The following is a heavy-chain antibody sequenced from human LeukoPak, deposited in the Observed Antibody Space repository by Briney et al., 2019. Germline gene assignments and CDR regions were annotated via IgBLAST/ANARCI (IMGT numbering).Heavy chain of an antibody. CDR1: GGSFSGYY. Sequence: SETLSLTCAVSGGSFSGYYWTWIRQPPGKGLEWIGEINHSGRTNYNPSLKSRVIISVDTSKNQFSLKLSSVTAADTAVYYCASTLQWLAFDYWGQGTLVTVSS. D-gene: IGHD6-19*01. CDR2: INHSGRT. J-gene: IGHJ4*02. CDR3: ASTLQWLAFDY. V-gene: IGHV4-34*01.